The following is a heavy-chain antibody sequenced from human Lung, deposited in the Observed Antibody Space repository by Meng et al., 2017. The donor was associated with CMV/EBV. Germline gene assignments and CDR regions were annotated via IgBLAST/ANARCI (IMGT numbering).Heavy chain of an antibody. CDR2: ISSSSSYI. V-gene: IGHV3-21*01. J-gene: IGHJ6*02. Sequence: ESLKISCAASGFTFSSYSMNWVRQAPGKGLEWVSSISSSSSYIYYADSVKGRFTISRDNAKNSLYLQMNSLRAEDTAVYYCARDSSSSYYYYGMDVWGQGTSVPFSS. D-gene: IGHD6-6*01. CDR3: ARDSSSSYYYYGMDV. CDR1: GFTFSSYS.